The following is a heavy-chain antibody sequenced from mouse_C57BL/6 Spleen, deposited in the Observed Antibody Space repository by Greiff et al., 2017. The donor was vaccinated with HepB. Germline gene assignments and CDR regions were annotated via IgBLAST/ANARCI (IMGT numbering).Heavy chain of an antibody. CDR3: SRAPDGYYDAMDY. CDR1: GFTFSDYY. CDR2: INYDGSST. Sequence: DVKLVESEGGLVQPGSSMKLSCTASGFTFSDYYMAWVRQVPEKGLEWVANINYDGSSTYYLDSLKSRFIISRDNAKNILYLQMSSLKSEDTATYYCSRAPDGYYDAMDYWGQGTSVTVSS. D-gene: IGHD2-3*01. V-gene: IGHV5-16*01. J-gene: IGHJ4*01.